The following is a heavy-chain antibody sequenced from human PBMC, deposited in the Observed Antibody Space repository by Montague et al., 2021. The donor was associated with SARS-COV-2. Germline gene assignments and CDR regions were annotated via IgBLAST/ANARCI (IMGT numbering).Heavy chain of an antibody. CDR1: GFTFSGYE. V-gene: IGHV3-48*03. Sequence: SLRLSCAASGFTFSGYEMNWVRQAPGKGLEWVSYIRRSGTPIYHADPVKGRFTISRDNARNSLYLQMNSLRAEDTSVYYCTRGYCTGGGCYSSIIYAMDVWGQGTTVTVSS. J-gene: IGHJ6*02. CDR2: IRRSGTPI. CDR3: TRGYCTGGGCYSSIIYAMDV. D-gene: IGHD2-15*01.